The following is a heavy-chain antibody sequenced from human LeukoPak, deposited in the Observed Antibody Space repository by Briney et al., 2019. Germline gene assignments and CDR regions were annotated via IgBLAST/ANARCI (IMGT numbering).Heavy chain of an antibody. D-gene: IGHD1-26*01. Sequence: GGSLRLSCAAPGFTFSSYEMTWGRQAPGKGLEWDSYINSSGSTIYYADSVKGRFTISRDNAKNSLYLQMNSLRAEDTAVYYCARGLVGAYGYFDYWGQGTLVTVSS. CDR3: ARGLVGAYGYFDY. CDR1: GFTFSSYE. J-gene: IGHJ4*02. V-gene: IGHV3-48*03. CDR2: INSSGSTI.